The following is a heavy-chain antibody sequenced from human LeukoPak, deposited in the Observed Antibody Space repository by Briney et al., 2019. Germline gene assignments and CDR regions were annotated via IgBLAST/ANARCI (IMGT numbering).Heavy chain of an antibody. CDR2: IIPILGMA. Sequence: ASVKVSCKASGGTFSSYAISWVRQAPGQGLEWMGRIIPILGMANYAQKFQGRVTITADKSTSTAYMELSSLRSEDTAVYYCARGIVVVPAAPFDPWAREPWSPSPQ. V-gene: IGHV1-69*04. D-gene: IGHD2-2*01. J-gene: IGHJ5*02. CDR1: GGTFSSYA. CDR3: ARGIVVVPAAPFDP.